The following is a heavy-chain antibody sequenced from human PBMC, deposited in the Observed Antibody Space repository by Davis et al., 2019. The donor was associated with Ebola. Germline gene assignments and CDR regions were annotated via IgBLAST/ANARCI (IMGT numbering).Heavy chain of an antibody. D-gene: IGHD6-19*01. CDR3: ARANGWLAGY. V-gene: IGHV3-33*01. CDR1: GFTFSSYG. Sequence: GESLKISCAASGFTFSSYGMHWVRQAPGKGLEWVAVIWYDGSNKYYADSVKGRFTISRDNSKNTLYLQMNSLRAEDTAVYYCARANGWLAGYWGQGTLVTVSS. CDR2: IWYDGSNK. J-gene: IGHJ4*02.